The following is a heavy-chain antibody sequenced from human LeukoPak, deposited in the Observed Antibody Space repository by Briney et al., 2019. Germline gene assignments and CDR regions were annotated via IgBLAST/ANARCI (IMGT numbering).Heavy chain of an antibody. V-gene: IGHV3-23*01. CDR3: ARVDGPTVFVYYLDF. J-gene: IGHJ4*02. Sequence: GGSLRLSCAASGFTFSTNAMTWVRQAPGRGLEWVSVISGSGGTTYYADSVKGRFTVSRDNAKSSMFLQMESLRVEDTAKYYCARVDGPTVFVYYLDFWGQGTLATVSS. D-gene: IGHD3-10*02. CDR1: GFTFSTNA. CDR2: ISGSGGTT.